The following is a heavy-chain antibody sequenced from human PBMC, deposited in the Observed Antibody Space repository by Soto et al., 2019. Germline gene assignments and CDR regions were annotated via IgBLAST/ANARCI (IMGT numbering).Heavy chain of an antibody. CDR3: ARVNSSWGQYYYYGMDV. Sequence: SETLSLTCTVSGGSISSYYWSWIRQPPGKGLEWIGYIYYSGSTNYNPSLKSRVTISVDTSKNQFSLKLSSVTAADTAVYYCARVNSSWGQYYYYGMDVWGQGTTVTVSS. D-gene: IGHD6-13*01. V-gene: IGHV4-59*01. CDR2: IYYSGST. J-gene: IGHJ6*02. CDR1: GGSISSYY.